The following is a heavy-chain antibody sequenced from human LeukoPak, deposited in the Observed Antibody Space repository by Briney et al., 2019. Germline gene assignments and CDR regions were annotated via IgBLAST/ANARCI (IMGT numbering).Heavy chain of an antibody. CDR3: ANIAAAADSYNWFDP. J-gene: IGHJ5*02. CDR2: IYYSGST. CDR1: DDSITGFY. D-gene: IGHD6-13*01. Sequence: SETLSLTCTVSDDSITGFYWNWIRQPPGKGLEWIGSIYYSGSTYYNPSLKSRVTISVDTSKNQFSLKLSSVTAADTAVYYCANIAAAADSYNWFDPWGQGTLVTVSS. V-gene: IGHV4-59*04.